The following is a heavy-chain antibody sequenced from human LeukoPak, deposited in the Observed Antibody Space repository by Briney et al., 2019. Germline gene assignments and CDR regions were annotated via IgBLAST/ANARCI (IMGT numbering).Heavy chain of an antibody. D-gene: IGHD6-13*01. V-gene: IGHV3-23*01. CDR3: AKDRSIAVVGTFEY. J-gene: IGHJ4*02. CDR1: GFTFSSYA. CDR2: ISGSGGST. Sequence: LTGGSLRLSCAASGFTFSSYAMSWVRQAPGKGLEWVSAISGSGGSTYYADSVKGRFTISRDNSKNTLYLQMNNLRAEDTAVYYCAKDRSIAVVGTFEYWGPGTLVTVSS.